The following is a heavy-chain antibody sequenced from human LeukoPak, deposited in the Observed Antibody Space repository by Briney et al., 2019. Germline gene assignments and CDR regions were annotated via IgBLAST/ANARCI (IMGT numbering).Heavy chain of an antibody. CDR2: ISSTSTTI. CDR1: GFTFSRYS. V-gene: IGHV3-48*02. Sequence: PGGSLRLSCAASGFTFSRYSMNWVRQAPGKGLEWVSYISSTSTTIYYADSVKGRFTISRDNAKNSLYLQMNSLRDEDTAVYYCAKNDLDWDYWGQGTLVTVSS. CDR3: AKNDLDWDY. J-gene: IGHJ4*02. D-gene: IGHD3-9*01.